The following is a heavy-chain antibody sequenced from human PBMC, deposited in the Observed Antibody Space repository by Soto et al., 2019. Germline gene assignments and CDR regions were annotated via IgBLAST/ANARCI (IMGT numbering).Heavy chain of an antibody. Sequence: GESLKISCKGSGYSFTSYWIGWVRQMPGKGLEWMGIIYPGDSDTRYSPSFQGQVTISADKSISTAYLQWSSLKASDTAMYYCATGGYCSSTSCYNFFDYWGQGTLVTVSS. D-gene: IGHD2-2*02. CDR3: ATGGYCSSTSCYNFFDY. J-gene: IGHJ4*02. CDR2: IYPGDSDT. CDR1: GYSFTSYW. V-gene: IGHV5-51*01.